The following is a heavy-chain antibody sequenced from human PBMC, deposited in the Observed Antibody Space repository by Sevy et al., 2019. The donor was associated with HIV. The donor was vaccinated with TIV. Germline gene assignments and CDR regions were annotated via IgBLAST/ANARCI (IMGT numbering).Heavy chain of an antibody. CDR2: IYNVGDT. CDR3: ARRVPALAGNWFDP. J-gene: IGHJ5*02. CDR1: GGSISGYY. Sequence: SETLSLTCTVSGGSISGYYWSWIRQSPGKGLEWIGYIYNVGDTSDNPSLKSRVTISMATSKNQFSLHLNSVTAADTAVYYSARRVPALAGNWFDPWGQGTLVTVSS. V-gene: IGHV4-59*01.